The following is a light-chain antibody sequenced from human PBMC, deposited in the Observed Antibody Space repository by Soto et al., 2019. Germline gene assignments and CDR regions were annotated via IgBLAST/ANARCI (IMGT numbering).Light chain of an antibody. CDR2: LAS. J-gene: IGKJ2*01. CDR1: QSISGW. Sequence: DIQMTQSPSALSASVGDRVTITCRASQSISGWLAWYQQKPGKAPKLLIYLASRLESGVPSRFSGSGSGTXXXXXXXSLQPDDFAAYYCQQYNSYPYTFGQGTNLEI. CDR3: QQYNSYPYT. V-gene: IGKV1-5*01.